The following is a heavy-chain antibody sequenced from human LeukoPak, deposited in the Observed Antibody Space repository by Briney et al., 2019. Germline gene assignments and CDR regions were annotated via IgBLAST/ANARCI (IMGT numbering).Heavy chain of an antibody. J-gene: IGHJ4*02. CDR1: GGSFSGYY. D-gene: IGHD3-3*01. CDR3: ARTKHDFWSGSPKYSDY. CDR2: INHSGST. Sequence: SETLSLTCAVYGGSFSGYYWSWIRQPPGKGLEWIGEINHSGSTNYNPSLKSRVTISVDTSKNQFSLKLSSVTAADTAVYYSARTKHDFWSGSPKYSDYWGQGTLVTVSS. V-gene: IGHV4-34*01.